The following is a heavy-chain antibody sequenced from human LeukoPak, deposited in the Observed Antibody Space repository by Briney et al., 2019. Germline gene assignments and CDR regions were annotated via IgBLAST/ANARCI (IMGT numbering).Heavy chain of an antibody. D-gene: IGHD3-10*01. CDR2: IYYRGST. V-gene: IGHV4-59*01. CDR1: GGSISSYY. Sequence: SETLSLTCTVSGGSISSYYWSWIRQPPGKGLEWIGYIYYRGSTNYNPSLKSRVTISVDTSKNQFSLKLSSVTAADTAVYYCASGGRDYPLYGSFDYWGQGTLVTVSS. J-gene: IGHJ4*02. CDR3: ASGGRDYPLYGSFDY.